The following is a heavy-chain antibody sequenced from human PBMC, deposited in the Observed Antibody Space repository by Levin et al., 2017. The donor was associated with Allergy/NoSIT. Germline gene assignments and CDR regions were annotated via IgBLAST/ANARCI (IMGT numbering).Heavy chain of an antibody. J-gene: IGHJ5*02. CDR3: ARSRTGSHNEKNWFDP. D-gene: IGHD2-8*02. CDR2: IYHSGTT. Sequence: SQTLSLTCNVSGGSMTTYYWIWIRQPPGKGLEWIGYIYHSGTTTYNPSLKGRVTMSIDTSKNQLSLNLNSVTAADTAVYYCARSRTGSHNEKNWFDPWGQGALVTVSS. CDR1: GGSMTTYY. V-gene: IGHV4-59*01.